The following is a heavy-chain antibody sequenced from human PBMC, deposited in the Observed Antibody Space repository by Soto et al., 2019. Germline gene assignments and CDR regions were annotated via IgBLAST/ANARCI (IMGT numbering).Heavy chain of an antibody. V-gene: IGHV5-51*01. Sequence: ASVKVSCKGSGYSFTSYWIGWVRQMPGKGLEWMGIIYPGDSDTRYSPSFQGQVTISADKSISTAYLQWSSLKASDTAMYYCARLGTPRDAFDIWGQGTMVTVSS. CDR2: IYPGDSDT. CDR3: ARLGTPRDAFDI. CDR1: GYSFTSYW. J-gene: IGHJ3*02.